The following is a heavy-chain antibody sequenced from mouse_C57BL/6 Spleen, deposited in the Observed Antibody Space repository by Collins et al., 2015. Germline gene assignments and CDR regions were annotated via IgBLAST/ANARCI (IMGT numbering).Heavy chain of an antibody. J-gene: IGHJ4*01. CDR2: IHPNGGST. D-gene: IGHD1-1*01. CDR3: APIITVIATEFMDY. Sequence: QVQLQQPGAELVKPGASVKLSCKASGYTFTSHWIHWVKQRPGQGLEWIGMIHPNGGSTNYNEKFKSKATLTVDKSSSTVYMRLSSLTSEDSAVYYRAPIITVIATEFMDYWGQGTSVTVSS. CDR1: GYTFTSHW. V-gene: IGHV1-64*01.